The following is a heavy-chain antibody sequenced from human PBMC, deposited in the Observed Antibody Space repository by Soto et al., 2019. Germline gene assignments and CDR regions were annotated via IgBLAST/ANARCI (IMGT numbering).Heavy chain of an antibody. J-gene: IGHJ6*02. CDR1: GFTFSSYA. CDR2: ISYDGSNK. CDR3: ARDVRGVPAAMEYYYYYGMDV. Sequence: PGGSLRLSCAASGFTFSSYAMHWVRQAPGKGLEWVAVISYDGSNKYYADSVKGRFTISRDNSKNTLYLQMNSLRAEDTAVYYCARDVRGVPAAMEYYYYYGMDVWGQGTTVTVSS. D-gene: IGHD2-2*01. V-gene: IGHV3-30-3*01.